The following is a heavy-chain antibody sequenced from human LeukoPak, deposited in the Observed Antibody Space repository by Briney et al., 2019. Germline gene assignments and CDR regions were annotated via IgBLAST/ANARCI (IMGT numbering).Heavy chain of an antibody. Sequence: GGSLRLSCAASGFTFSSYGMHWVRQAPGKGLEWVAVISYDGNNKYYADSVKGRFTISSDNSKNTLYLQMNSLRAEDTAVYYCAKVLSRYANDAFDIWGQGTMVTVSS. CDR2: ISYDGNNK. V-gene: IGHV3-30*18. D-gene: IGHD2-2*01. CDR1: GFTFSSYG. CDR3: AKVLSRYANDAFDI. J-gene: IGHJ3*02.